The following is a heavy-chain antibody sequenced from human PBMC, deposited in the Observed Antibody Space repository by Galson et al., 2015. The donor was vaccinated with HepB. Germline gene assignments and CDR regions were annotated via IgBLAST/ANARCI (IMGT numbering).Heavy chain of an antibody. CDR1: GFTFSSYA. CDR3: ARDSYYYDSSGYFLDY. D-gene: IGHD3-22*01. Sequence: SLRLSCAASGFTFSSYAMHWVRQAPGKGLEWVAVISYDGSNKYYADSVKGRFTISRDNSKNTLYLQMNSLRAEDTAVYYCARDSYYYDSSGYFLDYWGQGTLVTVSS. J-gene: IGHJ4*02. CDR2: ISYDGSNK. V-gene: IGHV3-30*04.